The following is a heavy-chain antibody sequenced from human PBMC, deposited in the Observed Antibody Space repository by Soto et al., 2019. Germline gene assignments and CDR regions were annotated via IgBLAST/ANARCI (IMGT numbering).Heavy chain of an antibody. V-gene: IGHV1-18*01. CDR2: ISAHNGNT. Sequence: QVHLVKSGAEVKKPGASVKVSCKGSGYTFTSYGITWVRQAPGQGLEWMGWISAHNGNTDYAQRLQGRVTVTRDTSTSTAYMELSSLRSDDTAVYYCARGRYGDYWGQLALVTVSS. CDR3: ARGRYGDY. CDR1: GYTFTSYG. J-gene: IGHJ4*02. D-gene: IGHD1-1*01.